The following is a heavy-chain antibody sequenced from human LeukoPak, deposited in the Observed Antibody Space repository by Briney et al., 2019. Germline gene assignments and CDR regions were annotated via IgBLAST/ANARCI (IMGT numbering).Heavy chain of an antibody. D-gene: IGHD1-26*01. CDR1: GYTFTGYY. V-gene: IGHV1-2*02. J-gene: IGHJ4*02. CDR2: INPNSCGT. Sequence: ASVKVSCKASGYTFTGYYMHWVRQAPGQGLEWMGWINPNSCGTNYPQKVQGRVTMTRDTSISTAYMELSRLRSDDTAVYYCARGSDGSYLSDDYWGQGTLVSVSS. CDR3: ARGSDGSYLSDDY.